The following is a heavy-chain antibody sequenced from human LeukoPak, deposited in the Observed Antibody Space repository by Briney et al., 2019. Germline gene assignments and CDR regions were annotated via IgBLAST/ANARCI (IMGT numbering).Heavy chain of an antibody. V-gene: IGHV4-4*02. CDR3: ARDLPGSGVNCDQ. CDR2: VYHSGST. D-gene: IGHD3-10*01. J-gene: IGHJ4*02. Sequence: PSGTLSLTCAVSGDSISNSYWWTWVRQPPGKGLEWIGEVYHSGSTNYNPSLKSRVTISVGKPNNQFSLRLSSVTAADTAVYYCARDLPGSGVNCDQWGQGTLVTVSS. CDR1: GDSISNSYW.